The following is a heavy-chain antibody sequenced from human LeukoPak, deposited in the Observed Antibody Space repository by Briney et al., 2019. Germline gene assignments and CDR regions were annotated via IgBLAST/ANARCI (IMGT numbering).Heavy chain of an antibody. J-gene: IGHJ1*01. D-gene: IGHD3-22*01. CDR1: GFTFSSYG. Sequence: GGSLRLSCAASGFTFSSYGMHWVSQAPGKGLEWVAVIWYGGSNKYYADSVKGRFTTSRDNSKNTLYLQMNSLRAEDTAVYYCARAQYYYDSSGSMPLSKHWGQGTLVTVSS. V-gene: IGHV3-33*01. CDR2: IWYGGSNK. CDR3: ARAQYYYDSSGSMPLSKH.